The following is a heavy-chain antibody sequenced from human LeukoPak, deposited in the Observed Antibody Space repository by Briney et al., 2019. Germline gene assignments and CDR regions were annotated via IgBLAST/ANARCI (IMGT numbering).Heavy chain of an antibody. CDR1: GFSLSTSGVG. CDR2: IYWNDDK. D-gene: IGHD2-2*01. V-gene: IGHV2-5*01. J-gene: IGHJ3*02. CDR3: ARSLRAVYCDSTSCLDAFDI. Sequence: SGPTLVKPTQTLTLTCTFSGFSLSTSGVGVGWIRQPPGKAPEWLALIYWNDDKRYSPSLKSRLTITKDTSKNQVVLTMTNLDPVDTATYYCARSLRAVYCDSTSCLDAFDIWGQGTMITVSS.